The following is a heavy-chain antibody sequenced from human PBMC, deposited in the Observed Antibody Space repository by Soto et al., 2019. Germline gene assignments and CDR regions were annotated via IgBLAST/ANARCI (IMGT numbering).Heavy chain of an antibody. CDR1: GFTFSSYG. CDR2: ISYDGSNK. J-gene: IGHJ6*02. D-gene: IGHD1-20*01. Sequence: QVQLVESGGGVVQPGRSLRLSCAASGFTFSSYGMHWFRQATGKGLEWVAVISYDGSNKYYADSVKGRFTISRDNSKNTLYLQMNSLRAEDTAVDYCAKDRRDNWNDEGYYGMDVGGQGTTVTVSS. V-gene: IGHV3-30*18. CDR3: AKDRRDNWNDEGYYGMDV.